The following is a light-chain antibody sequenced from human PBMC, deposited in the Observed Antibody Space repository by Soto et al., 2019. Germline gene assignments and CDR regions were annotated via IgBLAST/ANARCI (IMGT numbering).Light chain of an antibody. CDR2: GTS. Sequence: EIVLTQSPGTLSLPPGERAPLSCRASQSVGSNYLAWYQQKSAQAPRLLIYGTSFRATGTPDRFSGRGSGTDFTLTISRLEPEDFAVYYCQQYGTSPRMFGQGTKVDI. CDR1: QSVGSNY. V-gene: IGKV3-20*01. CDR3: QQYGTSPRM. J-gene: IGKJ1*01.